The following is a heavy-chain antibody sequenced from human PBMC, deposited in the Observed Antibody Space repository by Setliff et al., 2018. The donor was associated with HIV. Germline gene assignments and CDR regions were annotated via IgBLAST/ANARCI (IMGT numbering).Heavy chain of an antibody. J-gene: IGHJ3*02. Sequence: ASVKVSCKASGYTFTGYYMHWVRQAPGQGLEWMGWINPNSGGTNYAQKFQGRITMTRDTSISTAYLELNRLRSDDTAVYYCAREYDVLTGYYISAFDIWGQGTMVTVSS. CDR2: INPNSGGT. D-gene: IGHD3-9*01. CDR1: GYTFTGYY. V-gene: IGHV1-2*02. CDR3: AREYDVLTGYYISAFDI.